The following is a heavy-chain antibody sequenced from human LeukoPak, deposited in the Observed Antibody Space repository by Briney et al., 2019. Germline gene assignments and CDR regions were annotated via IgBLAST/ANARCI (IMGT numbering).Heavy chain of an antibody. V-gene: IGHV3-7*01. CDR2: IKQDGSEK. Sequence: GGTLRLSCAASGFTFSSYWMSWVRQAPGKGLEWVANIKQDGSEKYYVDSVKGRFTISRDNAKNSLYLQMSSLRAEDTALYYCATSSMVRGGDEYWGQGTLVTVSS. CDR3: ATSSMVRGGDEY. D-gene: IGHD3-10*01. CDR1: GFTFSSYW. J-gene: IGHJ4*02.